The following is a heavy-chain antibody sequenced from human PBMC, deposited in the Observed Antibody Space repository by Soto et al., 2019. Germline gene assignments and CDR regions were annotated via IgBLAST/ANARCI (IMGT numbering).Heavy chain of an antibody. CDR2: IIPILGIA. CDR3: ASLSYDFQNYYYMDV. Sequence: QVQLVQSGAEVKKPGSSVKVSCKASGGNFSSYTISWVRQAPGQGLEWMGRIIPILGIANYAQKFQGRVTITADKSTSTAYMELSSLRSEDTAVYYCASLSYDFQNYYYMDVWGKGTTVTVSS. D-gene: IGHD3-3*01. J-gene: IGHJ6*03. CDR1: GGNFSSYT. V-gene: IGHV1-69*02.